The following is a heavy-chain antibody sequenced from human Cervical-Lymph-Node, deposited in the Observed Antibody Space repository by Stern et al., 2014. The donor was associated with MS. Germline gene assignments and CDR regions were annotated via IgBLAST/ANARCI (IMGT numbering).Heavy chain of an antibody. D-gene: IGHD2-21*02. Sequence: QLQLQESGPGLVKPSETLSLTCTVSGGSVSSGSYYWSWIRQPPGKGLVXIGYIYYSGSTNYNPSLKSRVTISVDTSKNQFSLKLSSVTAADTAVYYCARLVRLSYYYYGMDVWGQGTTVTVSS. J-gene: IGHJ6*02. V-gene: IGHV4-61*01. CDR3: ARLVRLSYYYYGMDV. CDR1: GGSVSSGSYY. CDR2: IYYSGST.